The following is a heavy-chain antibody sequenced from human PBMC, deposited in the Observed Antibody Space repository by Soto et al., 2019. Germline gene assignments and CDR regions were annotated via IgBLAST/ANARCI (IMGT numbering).Heavy chain of an antibody. V-gene: IGHV3-53*01. Sequence: EVQLVESGGGLIQPGGSLRLSCAASGFTVSSDYMSWVRQAPGKGLEWVSVIYPGGSTYYADSVKGRFTFSRDNSKNTLYLQMNSLRGEDTAVYYCASAYGGNPALFDAWGQGTLVTVSS. J-gene: IGHJ5*02. CDR2: IYPGGST. D-gene: IGHD4-17*01. CDR3: ASAYGGNPALFDA. CDR1: GFTVSSDY.